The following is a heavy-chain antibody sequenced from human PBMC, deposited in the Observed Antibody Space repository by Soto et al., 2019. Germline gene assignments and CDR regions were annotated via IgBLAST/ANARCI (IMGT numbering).Heavy chain of an antibody. CDR3: ARAGDYGNFYFFDY. D-gene: IGHD3-10*01. CDR1: GYTFPSYG. Sequence: ASVKVSCKASGYTFPSYGITWVRQAPGQGLEWMGWISADNGNTDYAQEVQGRVTMTTDRSTSTAYMELWSLRIDDTAVYYCARAGDYGNFYFFDYWGQGTLVTVSS. J-gene: IGHJ4*02. CDR2: ISADNGNT. V-gene: IGHV1-18*01.